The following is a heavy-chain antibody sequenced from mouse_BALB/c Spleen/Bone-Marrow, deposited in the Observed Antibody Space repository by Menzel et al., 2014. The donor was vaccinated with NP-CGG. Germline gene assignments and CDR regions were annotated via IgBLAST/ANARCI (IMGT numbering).Heavy chain of an antibody. CDR3: ARCYYGNYFDY. V-gene: IGHV1S81*02. D-gene: IGHD2-1*01. CDR2: INPSNGRT. Sequence: VKLQESGAELVKPGASVKLSCKASGYTFTSYWMHWVEQRPGQGLEWIGEINPSNGRTNYNEKFKSKATLTVDKSSSTAYMQLSSLTSEDSAVYYCARCYYGNYFDYWGQGTTLTVSS. J-gene: IGHJ2*01. CDR1: GYTFTSYW.